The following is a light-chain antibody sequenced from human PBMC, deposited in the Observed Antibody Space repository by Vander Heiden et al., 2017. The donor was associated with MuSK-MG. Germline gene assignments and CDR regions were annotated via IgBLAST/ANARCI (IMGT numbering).Light chain of an antibody. CDR1: QGISSY. J-gene: IGKJ2*01. V-gene: IGKV1-9*01. CDR2: AAS. Sequence: DIQLTQSPSFLSASVGDRVTITCRASQGISSYLAWYQQKPGKAPKLLIYAASTLQSGVPSRFRGSGSGTEFTLTISSLQPEDIATYYCQQFKSYPYTFGQGTKLEIK. CDR3: QQFKSYPYT.